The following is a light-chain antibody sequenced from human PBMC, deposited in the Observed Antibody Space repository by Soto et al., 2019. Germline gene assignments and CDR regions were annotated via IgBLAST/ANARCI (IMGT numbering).Light chain of an antibody. CDR2: VNS. V-gene: IGLV1-40*01. CDR1: SSNTGAGYD. J-gene: IGLJ2*01. CDR3: QSYDRALSVVV. Sequence: QSALTQPPSVSGAPGQRVTISCTGSSSNTGAGYDVQWYQQVPGTAPKLLMYVNSKRPSGVPDRFSGSKSGTSASLAITGLQAEDEADYYCQSYDRALSVVVFGGGTKVTVL.